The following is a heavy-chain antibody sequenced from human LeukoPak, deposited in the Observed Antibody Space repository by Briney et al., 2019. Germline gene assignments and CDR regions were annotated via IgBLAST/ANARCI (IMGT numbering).Heavy chain of an antibody. CDR3: ATPAKYGYNSAFDI. V-gene: IGHV4-59*01. Sequence: PSETLSLTCTVSGGSISSYYWSWIRQPPGKGLEWIGYIYYSGSTNYNPSLKSRVTISVDTSKNQFSLKLSSVTAADTAVYYCATPAKYGYNSAFDIWGQGTMVTVSS. J-gene: IGHJ3*02. CDR2: IYYSGST. CDR1: GGSISSYY. D-gene: IGHD5-24*01.